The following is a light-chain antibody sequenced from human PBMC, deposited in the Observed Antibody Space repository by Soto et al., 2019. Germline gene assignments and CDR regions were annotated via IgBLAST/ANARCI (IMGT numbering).Light chain of an antibody. CDR2: NTY. CDR3: QQYNNWPRT. J-gene: IGKJ1*01. CDR1: QSVGSN. Sequence: ETMMTQSPATLSVSPGERATLSCRASQSVGSNLAWYQQKPGQAPRLLIYNTYSRATGIPARFSGSGSGTEFTLTIKGLQSEDFAVYYCQQYNNWPRTFGQGTKVGIK. V-gene: IGKV3-15*01.